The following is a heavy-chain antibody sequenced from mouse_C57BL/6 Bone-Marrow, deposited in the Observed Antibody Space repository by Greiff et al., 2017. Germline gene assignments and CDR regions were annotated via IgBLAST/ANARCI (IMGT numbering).Heavy chain of an antibody. CDR2: IYPTNGRT. CDR3: ASSGHVGRNFDY. J-gene: IGHJ2*01. CDR1: GYTFTSYW. D-gene: IGHD4-1*01. Sequence: QVQLQQPGAELVKPGASVKMSCKASGYTFTSYWITWVKQRPGQGLEWIGDIYPTNGRTNYNEKFKGKATLTVDTSSNTAYMQLSSLTSEDSAVFYCASSGHVGRNFDYWGQGTTLTVSS. V-gene: IGHV1-55*01.